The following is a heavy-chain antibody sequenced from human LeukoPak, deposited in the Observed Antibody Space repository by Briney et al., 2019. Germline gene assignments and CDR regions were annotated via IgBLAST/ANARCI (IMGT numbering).Heavy chain of an antibody. V-gene: IGHV3-23*01. CDR1: GFTFSSYA. D-gene: IGHD4-17*01. Sequence: GGSLRLSCAASGFTFSSYAMSWVRQAPGKGLEWASSISGSGANTFYADSVKGRFTISRDNSKNTLYLQMNSLRAEDTAAYHCAKGRNEDGDAALNYWGQGTLVTVSS. CDR3: AKGRNEDGDAALNY. J-gene: IGHJ4*02. CDR2: ISGSGANT.